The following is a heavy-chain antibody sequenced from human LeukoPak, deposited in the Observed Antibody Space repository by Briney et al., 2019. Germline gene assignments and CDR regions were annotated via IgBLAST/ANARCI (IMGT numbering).Heavy chain of an antibody. Sequence: GGSLRLSCVASGFRFSSYWMHWVRQIPGQCLVWVARINMQGSGTNYAESVEGRFTISRDNAKNSLYLQMNSLRAEDTAVYYCARAGIAAAGSEDWFDPWGQGTLVTVSS. CDR2: INMQGSGT. J-gene: IGHJ5*02. CDR1: GFRFSSYW. CDR3: ARAGIAAAGSEDWFDP. D-gene: IGHD6-13*01. V-gene: IGHV3-74*01.